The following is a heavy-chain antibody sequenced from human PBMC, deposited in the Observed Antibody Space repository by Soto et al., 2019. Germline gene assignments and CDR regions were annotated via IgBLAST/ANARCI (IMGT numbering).Heavy chain of an antibody. V-gene: IGHV1-24*01. CDR3: ATQTRWGSSPHGYYYGMDV. CDR2: FDPEDGET. J-gene: IGHJ6*02. D-gene: IGHD6-13*01. CDR1: GYTLTELS. Sequence: VASVKVSCKVSGYTLTELSMHWVRQAPGKGLEWMGGFDPEDGETIYAQKFQGRVTMTEDTSTDTAYMELSSLRSEDTAVYYCATQTRWGSSPHGYYYGMDVWGQGTTVTVSS.